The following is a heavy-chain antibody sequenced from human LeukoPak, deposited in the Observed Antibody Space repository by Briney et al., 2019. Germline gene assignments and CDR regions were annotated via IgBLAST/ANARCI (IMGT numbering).Heavy chain of an antibody. CDR3: ARGGSRIVVVVDARKPHYFDN. V-gene: IGHV4-34*01. CDR1: GGSFSGYY. D-gene: IGHD2-15*01. CDR2: ISHSGST. J-gene: IGHJ4*02. Sequence: PSETLSLTCAVYGGSFSGYYWSWIRQPPGKGLEWIGEISHSGSTNYNPSLKSRVTISVDTSKNQFSLKLSSVTAADAAVYYCARGGSRIVVVVDARKPHYFDNWGQGTLVTVSS.